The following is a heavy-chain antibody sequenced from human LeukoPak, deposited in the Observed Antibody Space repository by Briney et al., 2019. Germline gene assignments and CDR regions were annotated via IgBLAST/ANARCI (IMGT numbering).Heavy chain of an antibody. Sequence: GGSLRLSCAASGFTFSDYYMSWIRQAPGKGLEWVSYISSSGSTIYYADSVKGRFTISRDNAKNSLYLQMNSLRAEDTAAYYCARLVGYSSGWLGYYYYYYMDVWGKGTTVTVSS. CDR3: ARLVGYSSGWLGYYYYYYMDV. V-gene: IGHV3-11*01. CDR2: ISSSGSTI. D-gene: IGHD6-19*01. CDR1: GFTFSDYY. J-gene: IGHJ6*03.